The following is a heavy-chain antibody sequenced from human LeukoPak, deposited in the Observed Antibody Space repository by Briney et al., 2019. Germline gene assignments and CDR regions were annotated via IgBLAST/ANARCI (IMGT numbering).Heavy chain of an antibody. J-gene: IGHJ5*02. D-gene: IGHD1-26*01. CDR2: ISAYNGNT. V-gene: IGHV1-18*01. CDR3: ARGGDSGSYSDWFDP. CDR1: GYTFTSYG. Sequence: ASVKVSCRASGYTFTSYGISWVRQAPGQGLEWMGWISAYNGNTNYAQKLQGRVTMTTDTSTSTAYMELRSLRSDDTAVYYCARGGDSGSYSDWFDPWGQGTLVTVSS.